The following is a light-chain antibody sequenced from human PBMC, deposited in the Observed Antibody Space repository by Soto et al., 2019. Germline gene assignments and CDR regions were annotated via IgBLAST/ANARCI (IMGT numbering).Light chain of an antibody. V-gene: IGKV3-20*01. CDR3: HLYGNSLYT. J-gene: IGKJ2*01. CDR1: QSVSGTY. CDR2: GAS. Sequence: VVLTQSPGTLSLSPGDTATLSCRASQSVSGTYLAWYQQKPSQAPRLLIYGASSRATGIPDRFSGSGSGTDFTLTINRLEPEDFAVYYCHLYGNSLYTVGQGTKVDSK.